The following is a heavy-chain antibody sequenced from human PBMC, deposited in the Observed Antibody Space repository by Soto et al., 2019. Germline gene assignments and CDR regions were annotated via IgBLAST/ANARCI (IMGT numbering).Heavy chain of an antibody. V-gene: IGHV3-7*01. CDR2: IKQDGSEK. Sequence: LRLSCAASGFTFSSYWMSWVRQAPGKGLEWVANIKQDGSEKYYADSVKGRFTISRDNAKNSLYLQMNSLRAEDTAVYYCARVHSRGWSPAWVYWGQGTMVTFSS. CDR1: GFTFSSYW. J-gene: IGHJ4*02. CDR3: ARVHSRGWSPAWVY. D-gene: IGHD6-19*01.